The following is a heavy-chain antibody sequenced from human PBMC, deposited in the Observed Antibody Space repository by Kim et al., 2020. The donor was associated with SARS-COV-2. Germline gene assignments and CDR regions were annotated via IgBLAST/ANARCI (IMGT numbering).Heavy chain of an antibody. CDR2: RT. J-gene: IGHJ4*02. Sequence: RTYYADSVKCRFTVSRDSARNTLYVQMNSLRSDDTAIDYGVRGAWRDYWGPGTLVTVSS. CDR3: VRGAWRDY. D-gene: IGHD5-12*01. V-gene: IGHV3-23*01.